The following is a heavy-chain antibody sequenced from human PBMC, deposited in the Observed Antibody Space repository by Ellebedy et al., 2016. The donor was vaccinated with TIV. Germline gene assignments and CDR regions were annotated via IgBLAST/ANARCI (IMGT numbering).Heavy chain of an antibody. CDR1: GGSFSGYY. Sequence: MPSETLSLTCAVYGGSFSGYYWSWIRQPPGKGLEWIGEINHSGSTNYNPSLKSRVTISVDTSKNQFSLKRSSVTAADTAVYYCARGGDGYSYGYEDYWGQGTLVTVSS. D-gene: IGHD5-18*01. CDR2: INHSGST. CDR3: ARGGDGYSYGYEDY. V-gene: IGHV4-34*01. J-gene: IGHJ4*02.